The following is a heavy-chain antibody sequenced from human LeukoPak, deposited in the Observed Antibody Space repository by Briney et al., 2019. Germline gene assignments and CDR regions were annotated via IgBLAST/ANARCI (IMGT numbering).Heavy chain of an antibody. Sequence: GGSLRLSCAASGFTFSSYSMNWVRQAPGKGLEWVSSISSSSSYIYYADSVKGRFTISRDNSKNTLYLQMNSLRAEDTAVYYCAKGSSGSYGYWGQGTLVTVSS. V-gene: IGHV3-21*04. J-gene: IGHJ4*02. D-gene: IGHD3-10*01. CDR1: GFTFSSYS. CDR3: AKGSSGSYGY. CDR2: ISSSSSYI.